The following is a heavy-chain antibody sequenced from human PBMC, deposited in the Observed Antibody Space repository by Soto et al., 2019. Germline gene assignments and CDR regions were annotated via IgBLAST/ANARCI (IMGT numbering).Heavy chain of an antibody. D-gene: IGHD3-9*01. J-gene: IGHJ6*03. CDR2: IYYSGST. Sequence: QVQLQESGPGLVKPSQTLSLTCSVSGGSISSAGHYWSWIRQHPGKGLEWIGYIYYSGSTYYNPSLKSRVIISIDPSNNQSSLKLGSVTDADTAVYYCARDRWYVILTGVDYYYMDVWGKGTTLTVSS. CDR3: ARDRWYVILTGVDYYYMDV. CDR1: GGSISSAGHY. V-gene: IGHV4-31*03.